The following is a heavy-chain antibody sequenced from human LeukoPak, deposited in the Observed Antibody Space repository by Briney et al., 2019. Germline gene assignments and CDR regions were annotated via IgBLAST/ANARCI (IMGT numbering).Heavy chain of an antibody. CDR1: GGSFSGYY. Sequence: SETLSLTCSVYGGSFSGYYWTWIRQPPGKGLEWIGEINHSGSTNYNPSLKSRVTISVDRSKNQFSLKLSSVTAADTAVYYCARVGGDYWGQGTLVTVSS. CDR3: ARVGGDY. V-gene: IGHV4-34*01. CDR2: INHSGST. J-gene: IGHJ4*02. D-gene: IGHD3-16*01.